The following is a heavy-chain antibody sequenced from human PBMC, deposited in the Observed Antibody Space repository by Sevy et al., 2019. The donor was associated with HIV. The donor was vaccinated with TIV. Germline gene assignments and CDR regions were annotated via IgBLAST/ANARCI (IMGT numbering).Heavy chain of an antibody. CDR1: GGSISSYY. J-gene: IGHJ1*01. V-gene: IGHV4-59*01. CDR3: ASGDYGSGSYFFQH. CDR2: IYYSGSN. Sequence: SETLSLTCTVSGGSISSYYWSWIRQPPGKGLEWIGYIYYSGSNNYNPSLKRRVTISVDTSKNQFSLKLSSVTAADTAVYYCASGDYGSGSYFFQHWGQGTLVTVSS. D-gene: IGHD3-10*01.